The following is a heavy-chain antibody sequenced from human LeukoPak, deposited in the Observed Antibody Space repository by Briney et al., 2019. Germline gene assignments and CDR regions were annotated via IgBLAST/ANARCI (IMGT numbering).Heavy chain of an antibody. Sequence: SETLSLTCAVSGYSISSGYYWGWIRRPPGKGREWIGSIYQSGSTYYNSDLKSRVTISIDTSKNQFSLKVNSVTAADTAVYHCARGPLLYDFWSDYRGMDVWGKGTTVTVSS. J-gene: IGHJ6*03. CDR2: IYQSGST. CDR1: GYSISSGYY. CDR3: ARGPLLYDFWSDYRGMDV. D-gene: IGHD3-3*01. V-gene: IGHV4-38-2*01.